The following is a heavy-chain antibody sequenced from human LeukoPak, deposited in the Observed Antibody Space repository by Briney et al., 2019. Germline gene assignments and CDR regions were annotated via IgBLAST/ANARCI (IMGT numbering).Heavy chain of an antibody. J-gene: IGHJ3*02. CDR2: INHSGST. CDR3: ARLWVADAFDI. V-gene: IGHV4-34*01. CDR1: GGSFSGYY. D-gene: IGHD3-16*01. Sequence: PSETLSLTCAVYGGSFSGYYWSWIRQPPGKGLEWIGEINHSGSTNYNPSLKSRVTISVDTSKNQFSLKLSSVTAADTAVYYCARLWVADAFDIWGQGTMVTVSS.